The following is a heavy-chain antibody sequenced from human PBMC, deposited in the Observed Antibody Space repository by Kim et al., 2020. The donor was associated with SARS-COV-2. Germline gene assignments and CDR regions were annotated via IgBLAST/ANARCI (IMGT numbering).Heavy chain of an antibody. J-gene: IGHJ4*02. CDR2: ST. V-gene: IGHV1-46*01. Sequence: STSYAQKFQGRVTMTRDTSTSTVYMELSSLRSEDTAVYYCARDRIFGVGDWGQGTLVTVSS. D-gene: IGHD3-3*01. CDR3: ARDRIFGVGD.